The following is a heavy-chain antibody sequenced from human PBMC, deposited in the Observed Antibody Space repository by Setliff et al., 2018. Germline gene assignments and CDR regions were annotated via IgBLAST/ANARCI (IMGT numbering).Heavy chain of an antibody. V-gene: IGHV3-23*01. CDR3: VRPSALWGYFDSSGYYSSPFDY. CDR1: GFAFTSYD. D-gene: IGHD3-22*01. CDR2: INNGGVSA. Sequence: LRLSCVTSGFAFTSYDMTWVRQAPGKGLEWVASINNGGVSADYTDSVKGRFTISRDNSRNTLYLQMKSLRAEDTATYYCVRPSALWGYFDSSGYYSSPFDYWGQGTLVTV. J-gene: IGHJ4*02.